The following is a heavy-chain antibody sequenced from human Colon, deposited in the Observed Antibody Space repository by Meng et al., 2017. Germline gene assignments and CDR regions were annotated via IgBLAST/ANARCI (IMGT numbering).Heavy chain of an antibody. CDR2: MHYSGIA. J-gene: IGHJ5*02. V-gene: IGHV4-31*03. D-gene: IGHD3-22*01. CDR1: GASISSEAFY. CDR3: ARYRYDSSSYSNFFDP. Sequence: QVQLQESGPGLVKPSQTLSLTCTVSGASISSEAFYWGWIRQHPGKGLEWIGYMHYSGIANYTPSLNSRIAISVDTSKNHFSLKLSSVTAADTAVYYCARYRYDSSSYSNFFDPWGQGTLVTVSS.